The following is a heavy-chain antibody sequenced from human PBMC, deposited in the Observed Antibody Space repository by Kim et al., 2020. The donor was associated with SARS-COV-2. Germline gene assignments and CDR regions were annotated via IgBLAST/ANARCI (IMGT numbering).Heavy chain of an antibody. Sequence: GGSLRLSCAASGFSFSNHVMSWVRQAPGKGLEWVSFISNSGGSTNYADSVKGRFIISRDNSKDMVHLRMNSLRAEDTAVYYCAKDIVGGGTYAFDHWGQGIQVTVAP. V-gene: IGHV3-23*01. J-gene: IGHJ4*02. D-gene: IGHD1-26*01. CDR1: GFSFSNHV. CDR3: AKDIVGGGTYAFDH. CDR2: ISNSGGST.